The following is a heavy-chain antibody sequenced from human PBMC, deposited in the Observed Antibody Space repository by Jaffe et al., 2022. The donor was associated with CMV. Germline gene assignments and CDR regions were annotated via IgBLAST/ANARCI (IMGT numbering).Heavy chain of an antibody. CDR2: IGTAGDT. CDR1: GFTFSSYD. D-gene: IGHD5-12*01. J-gene: IGHJ3*02. V-gene: IGHV3-13*01. CDR3: ARSATDDAFDI. Sequence: EVQLVESGGGLVQPGGSLRLSCAASGFTFSSYDMHWVRQATGKGLEWVSAIGTAGDTYYPGSVKGRFTISRENAKNSLYLQMNSLRAGDTAVYYCARSATDDAFDIWGQGTMVTVSS.